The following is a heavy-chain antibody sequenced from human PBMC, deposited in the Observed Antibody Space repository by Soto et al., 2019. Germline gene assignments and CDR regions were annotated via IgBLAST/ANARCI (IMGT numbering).Heavy chain of an antibody. CDR2: IYYSGST. J-gene: IGHJ5*02. V-gene: IGHV4-30-4*01. Sequence: SETLSLTCTVSGGSISSGDYYWSWIRQPPGKGLEWIGYIYYSGSTYYNPSLKSRVTISVDTSKNQFSLKLSSVTAADTAVYYCARKWLRRNWFDPWGQGTLVTVSS. CDR3: ARKWLRRNWFDP. CDR1: GGSISSGDYY. D-gene: IGHD5-12*01.